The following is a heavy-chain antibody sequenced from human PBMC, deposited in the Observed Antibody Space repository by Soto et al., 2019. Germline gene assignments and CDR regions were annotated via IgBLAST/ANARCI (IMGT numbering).Heavy chain of an antibody. CDR2: MGVGGGDR. D-gene: IGHD3-10*01. Sequence: EVQLLESGGGLVQPGGSLRLSCAASGFTFSSYAMSWVRQAPGKGLEWVSIMGVGGGDRYYPASVKGRFTISRDNSRDTLYLEMNSLRDEDTAVYYCARVRFGELVWGQGTLVTVSS. V-gene: IGHV3-23*01. CDR3: ARVRFGELV. J-gene: IGHJ4*02. CDR1: GFTFSSYA.